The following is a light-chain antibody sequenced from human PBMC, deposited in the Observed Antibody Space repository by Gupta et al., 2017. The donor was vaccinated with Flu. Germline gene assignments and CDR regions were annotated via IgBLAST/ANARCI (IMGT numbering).Light chain of an antibody. CDR3: QHWNNYVLA. CDR1: QDISGA. CDR2: DAS. V-gene: IGKV1D-13*01. Sequence: AIQLTQSPSSLSASVGDRVTITCRASQDISGALAWYQHKPGKTPKLLIYDASSVESGVPSRFSDSGSGTDFTLTISSRQPEDFATYYCQHWNNYVLAFGGGTKVEI. J-gene: IGKJ4*01.